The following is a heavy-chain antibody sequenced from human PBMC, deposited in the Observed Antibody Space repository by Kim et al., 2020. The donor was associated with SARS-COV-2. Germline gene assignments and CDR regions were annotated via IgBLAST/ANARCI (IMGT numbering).Heavy chain of an antibody. CDR2: ISSSSSTI. CDR1: GFTFSSYS. Sequence: GGSLRLSCAASGFTFSSYSMNWVRQAPGKGLEWVSYISSSSSTIYYADSVKGRFTISRDNAKNSLYLQMNSLRAEDTAVYYCASRLYYGSGSRRHYYYGMDVWGQGTTVTVSS. J-gene: IGHJ6*02. D-gene: IGHD3-10*01. CDR3: ASRLYYGSGSRRHYYYGMDV. V-gene: IGHV3-48*04.